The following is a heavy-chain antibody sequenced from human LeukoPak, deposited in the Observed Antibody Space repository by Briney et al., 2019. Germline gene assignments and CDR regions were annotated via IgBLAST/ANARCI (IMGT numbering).Heavy chain of an antibody. CDR2: IYYSGST. D-gene: IGHD2-21*02. V-gene: IGHV4-59*08. Sequence: SGTLSLTCTVSGGSISSYYWSWIRQPPGKGLEWIGFIYYSGSTYYNPSLKSRVTISVDTSKNQFSLKLTSVTAADTAVYYCARHGHHGDHDYWGQGTLVTVSS. CDR3: ARHGHHGDHDY. CDR1: GGSISSYY. J-gene: IGHJ4*02.